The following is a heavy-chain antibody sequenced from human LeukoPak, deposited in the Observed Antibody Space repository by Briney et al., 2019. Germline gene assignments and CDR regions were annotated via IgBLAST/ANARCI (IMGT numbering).Heavy chain of an antibody. CDR3: ARDRPGRYCSSISCYSASPFDP. Sequence: GASVKVSCKASGYTFTSYDINWVRQATGQGLEWMGWMNPNSGNTGYAQKFQGRVTITADESTGTAYMELSSLKSEDTAVYYCARDRPGRYCSSISCYSASPFDPWGQGTLVIVSS. D-gene: IGHD2-2*02. J-gene: IGHJ5*02. V-gene: IGHV1-8*03. CDR1: GYTFTSYD. CDR2: MNPNSGNT.